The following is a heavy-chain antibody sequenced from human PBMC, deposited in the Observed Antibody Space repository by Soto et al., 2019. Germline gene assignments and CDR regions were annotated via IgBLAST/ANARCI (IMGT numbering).Heavy chain of an antibody. CDR1: GGSIDDYS. CDR2: IYHYGNP. J-gene: IGHJ4*02. V-gene: IGHV4-30-2*01. CDR3: AREVGYGRLDY. D-gene: IGHD1-1*01. Sequence: SETLSLTCAVSGGSIDDYSWSWIRQPPGKGLEWIGYIYHYGNPHYNASLRSRVTLSVDRSKNQFSLNLRSVTAADTAVDYCAREVGYGRLDYWGQGSLVTVSS.